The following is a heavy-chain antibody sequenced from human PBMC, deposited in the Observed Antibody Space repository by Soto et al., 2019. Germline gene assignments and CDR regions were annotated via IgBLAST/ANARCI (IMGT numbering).Heavy chain of an antibody. CDR1: GYTFTGYY. CDR2: INPNSGDT. V-gene: IGHV1-2*02. J-gene: IGHJ4*02. CDR3: ASPSGPHRPFTFDY. Sequence: ASVKVSCKASGYTFTGYYMHWVRQVPGQGLEWMGWINPNSGDTKYVQEFQGRVTMTRDTSISTAYMELSSLRSEDTAVYYCASPSGPHRPFTFDYWGQGTLVTVSS. D-gene: IGHD2-15*01.